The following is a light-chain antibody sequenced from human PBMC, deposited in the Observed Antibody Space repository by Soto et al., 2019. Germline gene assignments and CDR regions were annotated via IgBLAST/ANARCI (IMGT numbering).Light chain of an antibody. CDR3: SSYTTSNTPYV. CDR1: TSDVGAYNF. V-gene: IGLV2-14*01. CDR2: EVT. Sequence: SSPRPTACVSGYHGQSRAISCSGSTSDVGAYNFVSLYQHHPGKAPKLILYEVTTHPSGVSSRFSGSKYANTASLTISRLPADDEPNYYCSSYTTSNTPYVFGTGTKVTVL. J-gene: IGLJ1*01.